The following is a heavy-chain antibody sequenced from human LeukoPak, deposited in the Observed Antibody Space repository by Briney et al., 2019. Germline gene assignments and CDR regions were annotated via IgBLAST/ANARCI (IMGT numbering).Heavy chain of an antibody. V-gene: IGHV1-69*05. D-gene: IGHD5-18*01. Sequence: ASVKVSCKASGGTFSSYAISWVRQAPGQGLEWMGGIIPIFGTANYAQRFQGRVSMTRDTSTSTVYMELSSLRSEDTAVYYCARDPWTAIVTQSFPSDYWGQGTLVTVSS. J-gene: IGHJ4*02. CDR2: IIPIFGTA. CDR3: ARDPWTAIVTQSFPSDY. CDR1: GGTFSSYA.